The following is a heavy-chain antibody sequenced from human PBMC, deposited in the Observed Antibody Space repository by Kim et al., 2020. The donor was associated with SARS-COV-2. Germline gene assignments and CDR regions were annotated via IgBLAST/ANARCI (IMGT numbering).Heavy chain of an antibody. J-gene: IGHJ4*02. CDR2: MNPNSGNT. Sequence: ASVKVSCEASGYSFTSYDINWVRQASGQGLEWMGWMNPNSGNTGYVEKFQGRVSMTRNTPINTAYMELSSLRSEDTAVYYCLGGPRDYSGQGTLVTVSS. CDR1: GYSFTSYD. V-gene: IGHV1-8*01. CDR3: LGGPRDY. D-gene: IGHD2-15*01.